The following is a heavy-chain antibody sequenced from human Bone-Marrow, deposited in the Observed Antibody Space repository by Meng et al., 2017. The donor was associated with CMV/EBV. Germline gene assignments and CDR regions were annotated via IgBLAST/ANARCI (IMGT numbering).Heavy chain of an antibody. J-gene: IGHJ5*02. CDR2: IYYSGST. Sequence: SETLSLTCTVSGGSISSYYWSWIRQPPGKGLEWIGYIYYSGSTNYNPSLKSRVTISVDTSKNQFSLKLSSVTAADTAVDYCARDLREQLVSNWFDHWGQGNLVTVSS. CDR3: ARDLREQLVSNWFDH. V-gene: IGHV4-59*01. CDR1: GGSISSYY. D-gene: IGHD6-13*01.